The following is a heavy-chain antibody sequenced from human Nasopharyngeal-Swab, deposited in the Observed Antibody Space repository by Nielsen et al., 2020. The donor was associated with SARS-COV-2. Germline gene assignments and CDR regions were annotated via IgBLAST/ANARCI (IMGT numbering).Heavy chain of an antibody. Sequence: SETLSLTCTVSGGSISSSSYYWGWIRQPPGKGLEWIGSIYYSGSTNYNPSLKSRVTISVDTSKNQFSLKLSSVTAADTAVYYCARGGSSGWYGGFDYWGQGTLVTVSS. CDR3: ARGGSSGWYGGFDY. CDR1: GGSISSSSYY. V-gene: IGHV4-39*07. CDR2: IYYSGST. J-gene: IGHJ4*02. D-gene: IGHD6-19*01.